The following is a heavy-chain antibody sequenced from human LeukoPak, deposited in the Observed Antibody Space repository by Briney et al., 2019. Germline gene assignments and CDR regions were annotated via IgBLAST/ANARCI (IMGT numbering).Heavy chain of an antibody. D-gene: IGHD5-18*01. CDR1: GGSISSGGYS. CDR2: IYHSGST. V-gene: IGHV4-30-2*02. CDR3: AGGDADTAMVGD. J-gene: IGHJ4*02. Sequence: SETLSLTCAVSGGSISSGGYSWSWIRQPPGKGLEWIGYIYHSGSTYYNPSLKSRVTISVDTSKNQFSLKLSSVTAADTAVYYCAGGDADTAMVGDWGQGTLVTVSS.